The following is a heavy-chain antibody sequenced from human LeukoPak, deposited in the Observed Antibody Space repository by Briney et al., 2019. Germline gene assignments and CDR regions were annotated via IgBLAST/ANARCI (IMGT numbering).Heavy chain of an antibody. Sequence: PSQTLSLTCTVSGGSISSGSYYWSWIRQPAGKGLEWIGRLSTSGSTNYNPSLKSRVTILVDTSKNQFSLKLSSVTAADTAVYYCAKDINYWGQGTLVTVSS. D-gene: IGHD3-10*01. V-gene: IGHV4-61*02. CDR2: LSTSGST. CDR3: AKDINY. J-gene: IGHJ4*02. CDR1: GGSISSGSYY.